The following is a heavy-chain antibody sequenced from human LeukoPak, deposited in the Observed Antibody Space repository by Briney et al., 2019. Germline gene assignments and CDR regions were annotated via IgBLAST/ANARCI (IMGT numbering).Heavy chain of an antibody. D-gene: IGHD3-22*01. V-gene: IGHV3-7*01. J-gene: IGHJ4*02. CDR3: ARDSVHGYYDSSGYSTLFDY. Sequence: PGGFLRLSCAASGFTFNSYWMSWVRQAPGKGLEWVANIRQDGSEKYYVDSLKGRFTISRDNAKNSLYLQMNSLRAEDTAVYYCARDSVHGYYDSSGYSTLFDYWGQGTLVTVSS. CDR2: IRQDGSEK. CDR1: GFTFNSYW.